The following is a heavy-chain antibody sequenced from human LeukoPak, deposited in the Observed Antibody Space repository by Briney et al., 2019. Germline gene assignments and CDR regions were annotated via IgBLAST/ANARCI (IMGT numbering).Heavy chain of an antibody. D-gene: IGHD6-19*01. J-gene: IGHJ5*02. Sequence: PGRSLRLSCAASGFTFSSYGMHWVRQAPGKGLEWVAVIWYDGSNKYYADSVKGRFTISRDNSKNTLYLQMNSLRAEDTAVYYCAKDPHSSGYNWFDPWGQGALVTVSS. CDR3: AKDPHSSGYNWFDP. V-gene: IGHV3-33*06. CDR1: GFTFSSYG. CDR2: IWYDGSNK.